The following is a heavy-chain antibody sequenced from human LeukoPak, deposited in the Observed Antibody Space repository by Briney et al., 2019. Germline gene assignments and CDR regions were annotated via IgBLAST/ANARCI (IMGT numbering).Heavy chain of an antibody. Sequence: GGSPRLSCATSGFTLSSYAMIWVPPAPGEGGEWGSGISDSGGSTYYADSVKGRFTISRDNSKSTLYLQMSSLRPEDTAVYYCAKSSYDFWSSFDYWGQGTLVTVSS. CDR3: AKSSYDFWSSFDY. D-gene: IGHD3-3*01. J-gene: IGHJ4*02. CDR2: ISDSGGST. CDR1: GFTLSSYA. V-gene: IGHV3-23*01.